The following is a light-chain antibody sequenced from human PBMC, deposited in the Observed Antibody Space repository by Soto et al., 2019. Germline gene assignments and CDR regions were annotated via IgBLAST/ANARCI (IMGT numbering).Light chain of an antibody. J-gene: IGLJ2*01. CDR3: SSYAGNTIFVL. V-gene: IGLV2-8*01. CDR1: SSDVGGYNY. Sequence: QSVLTQPPSASGSPGQSVTISCTGTSSDVGGYNYVSWYQQHPGKAPKLVIYEVSKRPSGVPDRFSGSKSGSTASLTVSGLQAEDEADYYCSSYAGNTIFVLFGGGTKLTVL. CDR2: EVS.